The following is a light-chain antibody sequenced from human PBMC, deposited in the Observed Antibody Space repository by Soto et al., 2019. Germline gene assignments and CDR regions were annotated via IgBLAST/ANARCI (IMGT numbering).Light chain of an antibody. J-gene: IGKJ1*01. CDR1: QSISSW. CDR3: QQYNSYST. Sequence: DIQMTQSPSTLSASVGDRVTITCRASQSISSWLAWYQQRPGKPPNLLIYKASTLASGVPSRFSGSGSGTEFTLTISSLQPDDFATYYCQQYNSYSTFGQGTKVDIK. V-gene: IGKV1-5*03. CDR2: KAS.